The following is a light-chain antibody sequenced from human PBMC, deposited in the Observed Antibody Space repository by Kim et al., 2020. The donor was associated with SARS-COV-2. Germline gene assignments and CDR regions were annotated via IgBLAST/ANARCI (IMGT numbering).Light chain of an antibody. Sequence: AVAGEVTITCRARQNVSSYLIWCQQQTRKAAQILLYSASSLQSGVPPRWSSGRSGTNFTLTIISLQPAEFATYYCQQRYSTPPWTFGQGTKVDIK. CDR2: SAS. CDR3: QQRYSTPPWT. CDR1: QNVSSY. V-gene: IGKV1-39*01. J-gene: IGKJ1*01.